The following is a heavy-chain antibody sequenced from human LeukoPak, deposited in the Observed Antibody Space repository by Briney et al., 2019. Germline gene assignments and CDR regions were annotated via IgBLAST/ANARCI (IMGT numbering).Heavy chain of an antibody. D-gene: IGHD5-12*01. CDR2: INHSGST. CDR3: ASQGGYTLFDY. J-gene: IGHJ4*02. CDR1: GGSFSGYY. V-gene: IGHV4-34*01. Sequence: SETLSLTCAVYGGSFSGYYWSWIRQPPGKGLEWIGEINHSGSTYYNPSLKSRVTISVDTSKNQFSLKLSSVTAADTAVYYCASQGGYTLFDYWGQGTLVTVSS.